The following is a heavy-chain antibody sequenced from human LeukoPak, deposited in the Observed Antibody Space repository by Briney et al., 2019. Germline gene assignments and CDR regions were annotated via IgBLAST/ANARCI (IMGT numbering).Heavy chain of an antibody. V-gene: IGHV4-61*05. CDR3: ARGRGLRYFDWL. Sequence: SETLSLTCTVSGGSISSSSYYWGWIRQPPGKGLEWIGYIYYSGSTNYNPSLKSRVTISVDTSKNQFSLKLSSVTAADTAVYYCARGRGLRYFDWLWGQGTLVTVSS. J-gene: IGHJ4*02. CDR2: IYYSGST. D-gene: IGHD3-9*01. CDR1: GGSISSSSYY.